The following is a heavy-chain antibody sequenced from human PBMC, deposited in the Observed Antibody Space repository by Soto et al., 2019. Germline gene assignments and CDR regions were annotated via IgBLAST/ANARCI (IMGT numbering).Heavy chain of an antibody. CDR1: GYSFTIYW. J-gene: IGHJ5*02. D-gene: IGHD2-2*01. Sequence: HGESLKISCTGFGYSFTIYWIGWVRQMPGKGLEWMGIIYPGDSDTRYSPSFQGQVTISADKSITTAYLQWSSLKASDTAMYYCARGYCTTTICDPWFDPWGQGTLVTVSS. V-gene: IGHV5-51*01. CDR3: ARGYCTTTICDPWFDP. CDR2: IYPGDSDT.